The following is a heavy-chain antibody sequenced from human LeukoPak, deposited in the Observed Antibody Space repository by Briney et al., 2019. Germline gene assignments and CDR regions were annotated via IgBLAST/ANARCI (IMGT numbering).Heavy chain of an antibody. D-gene: IGHD3-10*01. J-gene: IGHJ6*03. V-gene: IGHV1-46*01. CDR1: GYTFTSYY. CDR3: AREPFFRGSTRYYYMDV. CDR2: INPSGGST. Sequence: ASVKVSCKASGYTFTSYYMHWVRQAPGQGLEWMGIINPSGGSTSYAQKFQGRVTMTRDTSTSTVYMELSSLRSEDTAVYYCAREPFFRGSTRYYYMDVWGKGTTVTVSS.